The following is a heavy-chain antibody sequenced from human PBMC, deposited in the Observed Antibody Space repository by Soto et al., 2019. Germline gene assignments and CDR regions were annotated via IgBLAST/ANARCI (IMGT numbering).Heavy chain of an antibody. CDR2: IRVGRCRT. V-gene: IGHV3-23*01. CDR1: VFTCNSYS. Sequence: QPGGSLTLCCAASVFTCNSYSMNLVRQAPGNGLEFFSCIRVGRCRTYYADSVKGRFTISRDNSKKTIYLQMSSMRDEDTAIYYFANTRKTDYYDSGGYYQYFFDFSGTATMVTVSS. CDR3: ANTRKTDYYDSGGYYQYFFDF. J-gene: IGHJ4*01. D-gene: IGHD3-22*01.